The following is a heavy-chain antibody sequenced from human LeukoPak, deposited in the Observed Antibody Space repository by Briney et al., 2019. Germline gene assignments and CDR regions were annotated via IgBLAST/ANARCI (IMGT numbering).Heavy chain of an antibody. CDR3: VRGGPSTWF. Sequence: GGSLRLSCEASGFTFTTYSMTWVRQTPGEGLEWVSSISTRDTFINYADSVKGRFTISRDNAKNSLFLQMNSLRGEDTAVYHCVRGGPSTWFWGQGTLVTVSS. CDR1: GFTFTTYS. V-gene: IGHV3-21*01. J-gene: IGHJ4*02. D-gene: IGHD3-22*01. CDR2: ISTRDTFI.